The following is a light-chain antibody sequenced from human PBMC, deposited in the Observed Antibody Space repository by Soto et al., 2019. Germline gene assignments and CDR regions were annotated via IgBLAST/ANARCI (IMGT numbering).Light chain of an antibody. J-gene: IGKJ1*01. CDR2: GAS. CDR1: QSISSNY. Sequence: DIVVTQSPGTLSLSPGARATLSCRTSQSISSNYVAWYQQRPGQAPRLVIYGASSRATGIPDRFSGSGSGTDFTLTISRLEPEDFAAYYCQQYGRAVWTFGQGTKVEIK. CDR3: QQYGRAVWT. V-gene: IGKV3-20*01.